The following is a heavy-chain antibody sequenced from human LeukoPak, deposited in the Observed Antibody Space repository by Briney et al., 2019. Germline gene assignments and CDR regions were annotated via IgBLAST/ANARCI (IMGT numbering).Heavy chain of an antibody. Sequence: GGSLRLSCAASGFTVSSNYMSWVRQAPGKGLEWVSVIYSGGNTYYADSVKGRFTISRDNSKNTLYLQMNSLRAEDTAMYYCARDSSTNGMDVWGQGTTVTVSS. CDR1: GFTVSSNY. D-gene: IGHD5-24*01. J-gene: IGHJ6*02. V-gene: IGHV3-53*01. CDR3: ARDSSTNGMDV. CDR2: IYSGGNT.